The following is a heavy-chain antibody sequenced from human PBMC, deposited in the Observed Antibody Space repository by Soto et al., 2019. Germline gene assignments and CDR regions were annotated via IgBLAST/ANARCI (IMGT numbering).Heavy chain of an antibody. CDR1: GGSISSYY. V-gene: IGHV4-59*01. J-gene: IGHJ4*02. D-gene: IGHD3-3*01. CDR2: IYYSGST. Sequence: SETLSLTCPVSGGSISSYYWSWIRQPPGKGLEWIGYIYYSGSTNYNPSLKSRVTISVDTSKNQFSLKLSSVTAADTAVYYCARTATYYDFWSGYPGPYYFDYWGQGTLVTVSS. CDR3: ARTATYYDFWSGYPGPYYFDY.